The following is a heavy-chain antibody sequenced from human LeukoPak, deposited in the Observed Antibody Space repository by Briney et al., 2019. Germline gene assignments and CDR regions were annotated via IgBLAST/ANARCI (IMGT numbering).Heavy chain of an antibody. CDR3: ACSVTTQFQGDY. CDR1: GYTFTSYA. Sequence: ASVKVSCKASGYTFTSYAMHWVRQAPGQRLEWMGWIYAGNGNTKYSQKFQGRVTITRDTSASTAYMELSSLRSEDTAVYYCACSVTTQFQGDYWGQGTLVTVSS. J-gene: IGHJ4*02. V-gene: IGHV1-3*01. CDR2: IYAGNGNT. D-gene: IGHD4-17*01.